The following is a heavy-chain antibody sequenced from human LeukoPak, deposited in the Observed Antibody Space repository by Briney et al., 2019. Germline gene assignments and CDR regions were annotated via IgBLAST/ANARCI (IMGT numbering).Heavy chain of an antibody. Sequence: ASVKVSCKASGYTFTSYDINWVRQATGQGLEWMGWISAYNGNTNYAQKLQGRVTMTTDTSTSTAYMELRSLRSDGTAVYYCAREYNWTDRGDAFDIWGQGTMVTVSS. J-gene: IGHJ3*02. V-gene: IGHV1-18*01. CDR2: ISAYNGNT. D-gene: IGHD1-1*01. CDR3: AREYNWTDRGDAFDI. CDR1: GYTFTSYD.